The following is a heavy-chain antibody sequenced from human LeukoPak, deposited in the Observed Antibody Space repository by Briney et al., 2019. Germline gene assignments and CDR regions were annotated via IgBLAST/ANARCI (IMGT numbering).Heavy chain of an antibody. D-gene: IGHD1-1*01. CDR1: GGTFSSYA. J-gene: IGHJ6*02. Sequence: SAKVSCKASGGTFSSYAISWVRQAPGQGLEWMGGIIPIFGTANYAQKFQGRVTITADESTSTAYMELSSLRSEDTAVYYCARYNWNDVQNYYGMDVWGQGTTVTVSS. CDR3: ARYNWNDVQNYYGMDV. CDR2: IIPIFGTA. V-gene: IGHV1-69*13.